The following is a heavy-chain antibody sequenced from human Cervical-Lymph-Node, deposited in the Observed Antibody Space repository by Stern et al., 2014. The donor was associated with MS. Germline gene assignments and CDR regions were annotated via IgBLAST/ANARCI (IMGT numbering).Heavy chain of an antibody. V-gene: IGHV1-46*03. CDR1: EYTFTYFF. Sequence: QVQLVQSGAEVKKPGASVKVSCKASEYTFTYFFMHWVRQAPGQGLEWVGVINPSGGFTTYAQKFQGRVTMTRDTSTSTVYMELTSLTSEDTAVYYCASARNTAFDIWGQGTLVTVSS. J-gene: IGHJ3*02. CDR2: INPSGGFT. CDR3: ASARNTAFDI.